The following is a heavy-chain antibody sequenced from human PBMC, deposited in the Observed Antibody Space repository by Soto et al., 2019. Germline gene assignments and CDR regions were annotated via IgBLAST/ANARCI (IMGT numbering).Heavy chain of an antibody. CDR3: AHRRPAGTRGYYYYGIDV. D-gene: IGHD6-13*01. V-gene: IGHV2-5*02. CDR2: IYWDDDK. Sequence: QITLKESGPTLVKPTQTLTLTCTFSGFSLSTSGVGVGWIRQPTGKALEWLALIYWDDDKRYSPSLKSRLTITKDTSNNQVVLTMTNMDTVDTATYYCAHRRPAGTRGYYYYGIDVWGQGTTVTVSS. CDR1: GFSLSTSGVG. J-gene: IGHJ6*02.